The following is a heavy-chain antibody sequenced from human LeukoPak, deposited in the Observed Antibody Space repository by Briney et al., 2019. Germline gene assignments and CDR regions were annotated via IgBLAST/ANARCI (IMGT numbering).Heavy chain of an antibody. Sequence: GGSLRLSCTASGFTFSDYDMNSVRLAPGKGLEWVSSISGRSSHMYYTDSAKGRFTISRDNAKNSLYIQMNSLRAEDTAVYYCARDGGEYCSSTSCDPGYWGQGTLVTVSS. J-gene: IGHJ4*02. D-gene: IGHD2-2*01. CDR3: ARDGGEYCSSTSCDPGY. CDR1: GFTFSDYD. CDR2: ISGRSSHM. V-gene: IGHV3-21*06.